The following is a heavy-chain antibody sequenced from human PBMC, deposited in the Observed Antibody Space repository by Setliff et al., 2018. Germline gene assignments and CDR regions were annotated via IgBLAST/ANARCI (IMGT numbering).Heavy chain of an antibody. Sequence: ASVKVSCKASGYTFTNYALHWLRQAPGQRLEWMAYINGGNGNTHYSQKFRGRVTVTRDTPASTVFMELSTLRSEDTAVYYCARETYDILTGYTYWYFDLWGRGTLVTVS. J-gene: IGHJ2*01. D-gene: IGHD3-9*01. CDR1: GYTFTNYA. CDR2: INGGNGNT. V-gene: IGHV1-3*01. CDR3: ARETYDILTGYTYWYFDL.